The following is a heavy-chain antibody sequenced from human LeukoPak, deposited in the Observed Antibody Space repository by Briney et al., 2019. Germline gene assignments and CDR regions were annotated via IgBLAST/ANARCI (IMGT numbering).Heavy chain of an antibody. D-gene: IGHD3-22*01. J-gene: IGHJ4*02. CDR2: ITPKNGDT. CDR1: GYTFTDYS. CDR3: ARERYDSSGYGY. V-gene: IGHV1-2*02. Sequence: ASVKVSCKASGYTFTDYSIHWVRQAPGQGLEWMGWITPKNGDTSYTQKFQGRVTMTRDTSISTAHMELSRLTSDDTAVYYCARERYDSSGYGYWGQGTQVTVSS.